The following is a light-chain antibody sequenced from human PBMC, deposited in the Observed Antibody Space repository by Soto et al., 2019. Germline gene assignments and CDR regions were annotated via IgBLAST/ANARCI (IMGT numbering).Light chain of an antibody. CDR1: QTVITY. V-gene: IGKV3-11*01. CDR2: DAT. Sequence: EFVLTQSPATLSLSPGERATLYCRASQTVITYLAWYQQKPGQAPRLLIFDATKRVTGIPARFSGSGSGTEFTLTISSLQSEDFAVYHCQQRINWPLTFGGGTKVDI. CDR3: QQRINWPLT. J-gene: IGKJ4*01.